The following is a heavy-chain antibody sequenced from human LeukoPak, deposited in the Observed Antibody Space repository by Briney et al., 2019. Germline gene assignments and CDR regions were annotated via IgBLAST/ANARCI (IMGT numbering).Heavy chain of an antibody. CDR1: GGSVSSGSFY. CDR3: ARLRSQWLGYYFDY. V-gene: IGHV4-61*02. CDR2: MYTAGGT. D-gene: IGHD6-19*01. J-gene: IGHJ4*02. Sequence: PSETLSLTCTVSGGSVSSGSFYWSWTRQPAGKGLEWIGRMYTAGGTSYNSSLRSRVTISMGTSRNQISLILTSVTAADTAVYYCARLRSQWLGYYFDYWGQGTLVTVSS.